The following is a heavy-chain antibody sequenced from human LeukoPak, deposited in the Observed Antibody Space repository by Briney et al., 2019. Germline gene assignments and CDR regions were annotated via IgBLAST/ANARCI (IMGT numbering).Heavy chain of an antibody. CDR1: GYTFTSYD. D-gene: IGHD1-14*01. CDR3: ARRVFATGGDYYYYYYMDV. J-gene: IGHJ6*03. CDR2: MNPNSGNT. Sequence: ASVKVSCKASGYTFTSYDINWVRQATGQGLEWMGWMNPNSGNTGYAQKFQGRVTTTRNTSISTAYMELSSLRSEDTAVYYCARRVFATGGDYYYYYYMDVWGKGTTVTVSS. V-gene: IGHV1-8*03.